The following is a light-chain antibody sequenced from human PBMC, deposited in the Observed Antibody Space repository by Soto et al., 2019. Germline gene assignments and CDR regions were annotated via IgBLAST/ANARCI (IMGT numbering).Light chain of an antibody. CDR2: AAS. CDR1: QGISNY. Sequence: DIQMTQSPSSLSASVGDRVTITCRASQGISNYLAWYQQKPGKVPKLLIYAASTLQSGVPSRFSGSGSGTDFTLTISSLQPEDVATYYCQKYNSPPPGFTFGPGTKVDIK. CDR3: QKYNSPPPGFT. V-gene: IGKV1-27*01. J-gene: IGKJ3*01.